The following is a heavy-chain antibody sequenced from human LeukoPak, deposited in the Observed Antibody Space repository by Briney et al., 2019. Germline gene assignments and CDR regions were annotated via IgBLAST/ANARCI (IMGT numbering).Heavy chain of an antibody. CDR1: GYTFTGYY. V-gene: IGHV1-2*02. CDR2: INPNSGGT. J-gene: IGHJ5*02. Sequence: ASVKVSCKASGYTFTGYYMHWVRQAPGQGLGWMGWINPNSGGTNYAQKFQGRVTMTRDTSISTAYMELSRLRSDDTAVYYCAREVNGYSSSWYNWFDPWGQGTLVTVSS. CDR3: AREVNGYSSSWYNWFDP. D-gene: IGHD6-13*01.